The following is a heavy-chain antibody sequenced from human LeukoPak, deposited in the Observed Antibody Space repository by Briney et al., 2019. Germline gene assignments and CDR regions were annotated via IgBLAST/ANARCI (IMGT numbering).Heavy chain of an antibody. Sequence: GGSLRLSCAASGFTFSSYGMHWVRQAPGKGLEWVAFIRYDGSNKYYEDSVKGRFTISRDNSKNTLYLQMNSLRAEDTAVYYCAKELSRRGWYHFEHWGQGTLVTVSS. CDR3: AKELSRRGWYHFEH. V-gene: IGHV3-30*02. D-gene: IGHD6-19*01. CDR1: GFTFSSYG. CDR2: IRYDGSNK. J-gene: IGHJ4*02.